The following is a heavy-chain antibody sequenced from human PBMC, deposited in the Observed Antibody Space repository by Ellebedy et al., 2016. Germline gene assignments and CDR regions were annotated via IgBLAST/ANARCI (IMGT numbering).Heavy chain of an antibody. CDR3: AKQAGRRQLSYSEF. CDR1: GFSFNSFG. Sequence: GESLKISXVASGFSFNSFGMHWFRQAPGKGLEWVAIISYDGTFIDYADSVRGRFSVSRDNSQNTLYLQLSSLVTEDTAVYFCAKQAGRRQLSYSEFWGQGILVSVSS. V-gene: IGHV3-30*18. J-gene: IGHJ4*02. CDR2: ISYDGTFI. D-gene: IGHD6-6*01.